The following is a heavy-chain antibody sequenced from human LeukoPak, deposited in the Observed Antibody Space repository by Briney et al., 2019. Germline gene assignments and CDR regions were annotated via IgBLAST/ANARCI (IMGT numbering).Heavy chain of an antibody. CDR2: IYYSGST. CDR1: GGSISNYY. D-gene: IGHD3-22*01. CDR3: ATGYYYDSSGYYYEDY. Sequence: SETLSLTCTVSGGSISNYYWSWIRQPPGKGLEWIGNIYYSGSTNYNPSLKSRVTISVDTSKNQFSLKLSSVTAADTAVYYCATGYYYDSSGYYYEDYWGQGTLVTVPS. V-gene: IGHV4-59*01. J-gene: IGHJ4*02.